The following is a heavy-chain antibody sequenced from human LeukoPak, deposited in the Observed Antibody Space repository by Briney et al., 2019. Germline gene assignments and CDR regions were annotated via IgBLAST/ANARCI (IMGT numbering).Heavy chain of an antibody. Sequence: PGGSLRLSCATSGFAFSSHGMHWVRQAPGKGLEWVAVIRNDGSHKYYGDSVQGRFTISRDNAWNTLYLQINSLRPEDTAVYYCVKDRLTGAYGMEVWGQGTTVTVSS. J-gene: IGHJ6*02. V-gene: IGHV3-30*18. D-gene: IGHD2-21*02. CDR3: VKDRLTGAYGMEV. CDR2: IRNDGSHK. CDR1: GFAFSSHG.